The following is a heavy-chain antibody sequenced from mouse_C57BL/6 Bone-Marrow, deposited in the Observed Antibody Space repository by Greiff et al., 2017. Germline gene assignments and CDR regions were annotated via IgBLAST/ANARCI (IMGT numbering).Heavy chain of an antibody. J-gene: IGHJ2*01. D-gene: IGHD1-1*01. CDR1: GFTFSSYA. Sequence: EVHLVESGGGLVKPGGSLKLSCAASGFTFSSYAMSWVRQTPEKRLEWVATISDGGSYTYYPDNLKGRFTISRDNAKNNLYLQMSHLKSEDTARYYCARDGPTGVDYWGQGTTLTVSS. CDR2: ISDGGSYT. CDR3: ARDGPTGVDY. V-gene: IGHV5-4*01.